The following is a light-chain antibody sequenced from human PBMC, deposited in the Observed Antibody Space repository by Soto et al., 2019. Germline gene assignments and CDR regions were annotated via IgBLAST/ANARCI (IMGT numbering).Light chain of an antibody. Sequence: EIVMTQSPATLSLSPRQRATLSCRASQSVSSKLAWYQQRPGQAPRLLIYSASTRATGIPARFSGSGSGTEFTLTISSLQSEDFAVYYCHQYNHWLTWTFGQGTKVEI. J-gene: IGKJ1*01. CDR3: HQYNHWLTWT. CDR1: QSVSSK. V-gene: IGKV3-15*01. CDR2: SAS.